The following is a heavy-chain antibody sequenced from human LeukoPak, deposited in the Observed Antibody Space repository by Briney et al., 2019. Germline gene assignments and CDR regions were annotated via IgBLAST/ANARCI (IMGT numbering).Heavy chain of an antibody. CDR3: ARGDHYDILTGYQTPSHLSDY. V-gene: IGHV1-2*02. Sequence: ASVKVSYKASGYTFTAYYVHWVRQAPGQGLEGMGWINPNSGGTNYAQKFQGRGTMTRDTAISTAYMELSRLRSDDTAVYYCARGDHYDILTGYQTPSHLSDYWGQGTLVTVSS. CDR1: GYTFTAYY. J-gene: IGHJ4*02. CDR2: INPNSGGT. D-gene: IGHD3-9*01.